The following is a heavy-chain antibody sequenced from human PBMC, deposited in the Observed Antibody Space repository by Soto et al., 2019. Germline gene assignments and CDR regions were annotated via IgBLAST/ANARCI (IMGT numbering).Heavy chain of an antibody. D-gene: IGHD6-13*01. Sequence: EVQLVQSGAEVKKPGESLKISCKGSGYSFTTYWIGWVRQMPGKGLEGMVIIYPGDSDTRYSPSFQGQVTISADKSITTTYLQWRSRKASDTGIYDCARQAAAGKYYYAMDVWGQGTTVTVSS. CDR1: GYSFTTYW. J-gene: IGHJ6*02. V-gene: IGHV5-51*01. CDR2: IYPGDSDT. CDR3: ARQAAAGKYYYAMDV.